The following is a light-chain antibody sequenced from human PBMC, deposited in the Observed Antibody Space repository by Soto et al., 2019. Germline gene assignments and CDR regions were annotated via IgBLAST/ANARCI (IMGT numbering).Light chain of an antibody. CDR3: HERSDWAIT. CDR2: DAS. Sequence: EIVLTQSPATLSLSPGERATLSCMASQGISSYLVWYQQRPGQAPRLLIYDASNRATGIPARFSGSGSGTGFTLTISSLEPEDFEVYYCHERSDWAITFGGGTKVEIK. J-gene: IGKJ4*01. CDR1: QGISSY. V-gene: IGKV3-11*01.